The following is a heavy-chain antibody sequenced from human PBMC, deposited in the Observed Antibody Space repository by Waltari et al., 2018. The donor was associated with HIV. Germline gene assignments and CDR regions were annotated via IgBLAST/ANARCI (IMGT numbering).Heavy chain of an antibody. J-gene: IGHJ4*02. Sequence: EVQLVESGGGLVQPGRSLRLSCAASGFKFDDYVMQCVRQTPGNGLEWVSRINWNGGTIAYADSVKGRFTISRDNAKNSLYLQMNSLRTEDTALYYCAKDGGYGGNSRGLDSWGQGTLVTVSS. CDR2: INWNGGTI. D-gene: IGHD4-17*01. CDR1: GFKFDDYV. V-gene: IGHV3-9*01. CDR3: AKDGGYGGNSRGLDS.